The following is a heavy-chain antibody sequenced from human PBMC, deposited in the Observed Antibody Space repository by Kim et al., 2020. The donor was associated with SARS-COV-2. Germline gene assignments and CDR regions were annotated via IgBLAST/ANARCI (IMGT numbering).Heavy chain of an antibody. J-gene: IGHJ6*02. V-gene: IGHV4-59*02. D-gene: IGHD6-13*01. CDR1: SDSVSDYY. Sequence: SETLSLTCTVSSDSVSDYYWNWIRQPPGKGLEWIGYIYYSGNTNYNPSLKSRVTISVDTSKNQFSLNLRSVTAADTAVYYCARGRRWQQLTSYYYGLDVWGQGTTVTVSS. CDR3: ARGRRWQQLTSYYYGLDV. CDR2: IYYSGNT.